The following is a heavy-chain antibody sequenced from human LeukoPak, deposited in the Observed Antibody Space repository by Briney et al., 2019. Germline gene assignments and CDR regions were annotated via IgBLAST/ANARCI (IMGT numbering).Heavy chain of an antibody. J-gene: IGHJ4*02. D-gene: IGHD2-8*01. CDR3: AVMVYAISPFDY. V-gene: IGHV1-69*05. CDR2: IIPIFGTA. CDR1: GGTFSSYA. Sequence: SVKVSCKASGGTFSSYAISWVRQAPGQGLEWMGGIIPIFGTANYAQKFQGRVTITTDESTCTAYMELSSLRSEDTAVYYCAVMVYAISPFDYWGQGTLVTVSS.